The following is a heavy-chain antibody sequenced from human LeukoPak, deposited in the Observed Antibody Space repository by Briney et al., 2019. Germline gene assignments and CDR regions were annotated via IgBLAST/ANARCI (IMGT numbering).Heavy chain of an antibody. V-gene: IGHV3-30*04. CDR3: ARDRTHAGSGPGVYYYYYYGMDV. Sequence: PGRSLRLSCAASGFTFSSYAMHWVRQAPGKGLEWVAVISYDGSNKYYADSVKGRFTISRDNSKNTLYLQMNSLRAEDTAAYYCARDRTHAGSGPGVYYYYYYGMDVWGKGTTVTVSS. D-gene: IGHD3-10*01. CDR1: GFTFSSYA. J-gene: IGHJ6*04. CDR2: ISYDGSNK.